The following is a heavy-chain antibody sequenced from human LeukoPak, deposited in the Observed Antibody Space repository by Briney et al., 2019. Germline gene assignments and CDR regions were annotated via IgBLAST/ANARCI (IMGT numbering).Heavy chain of an antibody. Sequence: MPSETLSLTCAVYGGSFSGYYWSWIRQPPWKGLEWIGEINHSGSTNYNPSLKSRVTISVDTSKNQFSLKLSSVTAADTAVYYCARVAARRVRRTYYMDVSGKGTTVTVSS. CDR2: INHSGST. D-gene: IGHD6-6*01. CDR3: ARVAARRVRRTYYMDV. CDR1: GGSFSGYY. J-gene: IGHJ6*03. V-gene: IGHV4-34*01.